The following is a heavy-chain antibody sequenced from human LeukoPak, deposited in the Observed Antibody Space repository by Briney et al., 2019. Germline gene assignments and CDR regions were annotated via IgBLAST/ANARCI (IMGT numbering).Heavy chain of an antibody. V-gene: IGHV3-23*01. CDR1: GFTFSSYA. Sequence: GGSLRLSCAASGFTFSSYAMSWVRQAPGKGLEWVSAISGSGGSTYYADSVKGRFTISRDNSKNTLYLQMNSLRAEDTAVYYCAKGWGYYDSSGYYPQNDAFDIWGQGTMVTVSS. J-gene: IGHJ3*02. CDR3: AKGWGYYDSSGYYPQNDAFDI. CDR2: ISGSGGST. D-gene: IGHD3-22*01.